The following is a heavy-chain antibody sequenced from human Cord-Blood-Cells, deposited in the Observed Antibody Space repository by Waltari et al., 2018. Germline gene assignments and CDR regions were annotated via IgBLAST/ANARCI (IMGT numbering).Heavy chain of an antibody. J-gene: IGHJ4*02. CDR2: IYYSGST. V-gene: IGHV4-39*07. Sequence: QLQLQESGPGLVKPSETLSLTCTVSGGSISSSSYYWGWIRQPPGKGLEWIGSIYYSGSTDYNPSLKRRVTISVDTSKNQFSLKLSSVTAADTAVYYCARVITMVRGVIIDYWGQGTLVTVSS. CDR1: GGSISSSSYY. CDR3: ARVITMVRGVIIDY. D-gene: IGHD3-10*01.